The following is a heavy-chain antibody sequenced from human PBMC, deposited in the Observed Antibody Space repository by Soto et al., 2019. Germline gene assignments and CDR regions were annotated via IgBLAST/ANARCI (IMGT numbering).Heavy chain of an antibody. V-gene: IGHV3-23*01. CDR1: GFTFSSYA. J-gene: IGHJ3*02. Sequence: EVQLLESGGGLVQRGGSLRLSCAASGFTFSSYAMSWVRQAPGKELEWVSAINGSGGSTYYADSVKARFTISRDNSKKALYLLLNCMSAEETAVYYCAKGLGGYLDHDAFDIWGQGTMVTFSS. CDR2: INGSGGST. D-gene: IGHD3-22*01. CDR3: AKGLGGYLDHDAFDI.